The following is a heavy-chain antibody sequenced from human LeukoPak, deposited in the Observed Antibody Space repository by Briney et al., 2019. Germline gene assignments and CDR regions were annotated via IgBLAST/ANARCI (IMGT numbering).Heavy chain of an antibody. D-gene: IGHD5/OR15-5a*01. CDR2: ISYDGSNK. CDR3: VRGDLRLPRSTPDC. CDR1: GFTFSSYA. J-gene: IGHJ4*02. Sequence: GGSLRLSCAASGFTFSSYAMHWVRQAPGKGLEWVAVISYDGSNKYYADSVKGRFTISRDNAMNTLYLQMNSLRGEDTAVYYCVRGDLRLPRSTPDCWGQGTLVTVSS. V-gene: IGHV3-30-3*01.